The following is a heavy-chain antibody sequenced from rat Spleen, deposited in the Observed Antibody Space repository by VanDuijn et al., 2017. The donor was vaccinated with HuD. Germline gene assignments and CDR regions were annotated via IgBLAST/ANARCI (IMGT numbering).Heavy chain of an antibody. D-gene: IGHD4-6*01. V-gene: IGHV2S12*01. CDR2: ISSGGST. CDR1: GFSLTTNG. J-gene: IGHJ2*01. Sequence: QVQLKESGPGLVQPSQTLSLTCTVSGFSLTTNGVSWVRQPPGKGLEWIAAISSGGSTYYNSALKSRLSISRDTSKSQVFLKMNSLQTEDTAMYFCARFGGDYWGQGVMVTVSS. CDR3: ARFGGDY.